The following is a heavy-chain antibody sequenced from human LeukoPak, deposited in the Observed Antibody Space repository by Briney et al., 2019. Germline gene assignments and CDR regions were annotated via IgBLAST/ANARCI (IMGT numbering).Heavy chain of an antibody. Sequence: GASVTVSCKASGYTFTGYYMHWVRQAPGQGLEWMGWINPNSGGTNYAQKFQGRVTMTRDTSTSTVYMELSSLRSEDTAVYYCARAGERWGPRRCPGYWGQGTLVTVSS. D-gene: IGHD1-1*01. V-gene: IGHV1-2*02. J-gene: IGHJ4*02. CDR3: ARAGERWGPRRCPGY. CDR1: GYTFTGYY. CDR2: INPNSGGT.